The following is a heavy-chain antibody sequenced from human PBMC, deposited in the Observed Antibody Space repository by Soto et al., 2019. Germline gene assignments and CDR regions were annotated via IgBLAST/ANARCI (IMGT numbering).Heavy chain of an antibody. V-gene: IGHV5-51*01. CDR3: ARLRAPRRQLISMSFHI. D-gene: IGHD6-6*01. J-gene: IGHJ3*02. Sequence: PGESLKISCKGSGYTLTDYWIGWVRQLPGKGLEWMGMIYPGDLDITYNPSFRGRVTISANKSTTTAFVQWGSLKASDSAIYYCARLRAPRRQLISMSFHIWGLGTLVTVSS. CDR2: IYPGDLDI. CDR1: GYTLTDYW.